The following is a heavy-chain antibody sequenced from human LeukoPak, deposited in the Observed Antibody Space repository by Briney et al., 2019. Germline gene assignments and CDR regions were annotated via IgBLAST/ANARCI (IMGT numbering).Heavy chain of an antibody. Sequence: PGGSLRLSCAASGFTVSRNYMSWFRQAPGRGLEWVSIIYSSGDTYYADSVKGRFTISRDNSKNTLYLQMNSLRAEDTAAYYCARAYGTLRVTGGYWGQGTLVTVSS. CDR3: ARAYGTLRVTGGY. CDR1: GFTVSRNY. CDR2: IYSSGDT. J-gene: IGHJ4*02. D-gene: IGHD1-1*01. V-gene: IGHV3-66*01.